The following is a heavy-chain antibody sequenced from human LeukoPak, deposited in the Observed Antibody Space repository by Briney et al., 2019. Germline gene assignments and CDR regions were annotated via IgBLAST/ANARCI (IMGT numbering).Heavy chain of an antibody. V-gene: IGHV1-18*01. CDR3: ARGRSRGRAYNWFDP. J-gene: IGHJ5*02. Sequence: GASVKVSCKASSYPFTRYGISWVRQAPGQGLEWMGWISGSNGNTNYAQKFLGRVTMTADTSTSTAYMELSSLRSEDTAVYYCARGRSRGRAYNWFDPWGQGTLVTVSS. CDR1: SYPFTRYG. D-gene: IGHD2-15*01. CDR2: ISGSNGNT.